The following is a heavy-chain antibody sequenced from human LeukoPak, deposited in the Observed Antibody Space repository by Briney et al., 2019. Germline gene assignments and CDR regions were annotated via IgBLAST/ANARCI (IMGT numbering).Heavy chain of an antibody. Sequence: SVKVSCXASGGTFSSYAISWVRQAPGQGLEWMGGIIPIFGTANYAQKFQGRVTITADESTSTAYMELNSLRSEDTAVYYRARQLYYYGSGSYYYFDYWGQGTLVTVSS. V-gene: IGHV1-69*13. D-gene: IGHD3-10*01. CDR1: GGTFSSYA. J-gene: IGHJ4*02. CDR2: IIPIFGTA. CDR3: ARQLYYYGSGSYYYFDY.